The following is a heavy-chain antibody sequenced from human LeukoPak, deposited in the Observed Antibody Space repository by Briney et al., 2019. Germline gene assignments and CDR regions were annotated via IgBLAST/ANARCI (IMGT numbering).Heavy chain of an antibody. CDR1: GYTFTSYY. V-gene: IGHV1-46*01. Sequence: GASVKVSCKASGYTFTSYYMHWVRQAPGQGLEWMGIINPSGGSTSYAQKFQGRVTMTRDTSTSTVYMELSSLRSDDTAVYYCARGVTAAAGTSWYFDYWGQGTLVTVSS. CDR2: INPSGGST. CDR3: ARGVTAAAGTSWYFDY. J-gene: IGHJ4*02. D-gene: IGHD6-13*01.